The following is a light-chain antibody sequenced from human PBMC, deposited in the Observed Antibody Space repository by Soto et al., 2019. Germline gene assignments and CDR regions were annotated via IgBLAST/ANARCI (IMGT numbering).Light chain of an antibody. CDR2: GAS. CDR1: QGVSTK. CDR3: QQYQTWPIT. Sequence: EIVMTQPPATLSVAPGERVTFSCRASQGVSTKLAWYQLTPGQAPRLLISGASTVATAIQARFNGSGSATEFTLTISSLQSEDCSIYYCQQYQTWPITFGGEAKLNIK. J-gene: IGKJ4*01. V-gene: IGKV3-15*01.